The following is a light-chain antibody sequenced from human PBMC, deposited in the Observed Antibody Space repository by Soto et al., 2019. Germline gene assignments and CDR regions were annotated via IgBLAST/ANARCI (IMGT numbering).Light chain of an antibody. Sequence: EIVLRQSPGTLSLSPGERSTLSCRVSQSVSSTYLAWYQQKPGQAPRLLIYGASSRATGIPDRFSGSGSGTDFTLTISRLEPEDFAVYYCQQYGASPYTFGQGTKVDIK. V-gene: IGKV3-20*01. J-gene: IGKJ2*01. CDR3: QQYGASPYT. CDR2: GAS. CDR1: QSVSSTY.